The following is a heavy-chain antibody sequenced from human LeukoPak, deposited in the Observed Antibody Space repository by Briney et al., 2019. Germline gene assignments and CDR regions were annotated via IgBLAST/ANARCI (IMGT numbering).Heavy chain of an antibody. CDR2: IIPIFGTA. D-gene: IGHD5-12*01. Sequence: GASVKVSCKASGGTFSSYAISWVRQAPGQGLEWMGGIIPIFGTANYAQKFQGRVTITADKSTSTAYMELSSLRSEDTAVYYCARLGVAKPYYFDYWGQGTLVTVSS. V-gene: IGHV1-69*06. J-gene: IGHJ4*02. CDR1: GGTFSSYA. CDR3: ARLGVAKPYYFDY.